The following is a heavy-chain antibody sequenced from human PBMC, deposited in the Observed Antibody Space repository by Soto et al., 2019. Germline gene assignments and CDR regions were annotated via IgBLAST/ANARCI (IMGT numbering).Heavy chain of an antibody. V-gene: IGHV3-30*03. J-gene: IGHJ6*02. CDR3: ARDLTVFGVLNGDSPMDV. D-gene: IGHD3-3*01. Sequence: GGSLRLSCAGSGFSFSNHVMHWVRQAPGKGLEWVAVISYDGGNAYYAESVKGRFTVSRDNSKNTMYIEMSSVRGDDTAVYYCARDLTVFGVLNGDSPMDVWGQGTTVTVSS. CDR1: GFSFSNHV. CDR2: ISYDGGNA.